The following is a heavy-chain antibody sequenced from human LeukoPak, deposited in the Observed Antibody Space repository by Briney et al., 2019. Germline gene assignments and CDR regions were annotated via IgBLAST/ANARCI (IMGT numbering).Heavy chain of an antibody. J-gene: IGHJ4*02. CDR1: GFTFSRYA. CDR3: VKDVGGSYAFDY. Sequence: GVSLRLSCSASGFTFSRYAMHWVRQAPGKGLEYVSGINDNGGRTHYGDSVKGRFSISRDNSKNTLHLQMSTLRAEDTALYYCVKDVGGSYAFDYWGQGILVTVAS. V-gene: IGHV3-64D*09. D-gene: IGHD1-26*01. CDR2: INDNGGRT.